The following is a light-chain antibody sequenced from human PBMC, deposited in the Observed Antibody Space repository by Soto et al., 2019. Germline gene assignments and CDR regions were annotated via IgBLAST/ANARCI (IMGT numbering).Light chain of an antibody. CDR2: DDS. Sequence: SYELTQPPSVSVAPGQTASIACGGDNVGTKSVHCYQQRPGQAPVLVVYDDSDRPSGIPERFSGSNSGNTATLTITRVEAGDEADYYCQVWESAFIFGGGTKLTVL. CDR1: NVGTKS. CDR3: QVWESAFI. J-gene: IGLJ2*01. V-gene: IGLV3-21*02.